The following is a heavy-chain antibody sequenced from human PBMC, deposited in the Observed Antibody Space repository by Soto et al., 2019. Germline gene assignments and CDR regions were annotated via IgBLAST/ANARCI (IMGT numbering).Heavy chain of an antibody. D-gene: IGHD2-15*01. CDR2: IYKSATT. J-gene: IGHJ5*01. CDR3: ARGRYCLTGRCFPNWFDS. V-gene: IGHV4-30-4*01. Sequence: SETLSLTCSVSGDSISTVDYFWAWIRQPPGQALEYIGYIYKSATTYYNPSFESRVAISLETSKSQFSLNVTSVTAADTAVYFCARGRYCLTGRCFPNWFDSWGQGTLVTVSS. CDR1: GDSISTVDYF.